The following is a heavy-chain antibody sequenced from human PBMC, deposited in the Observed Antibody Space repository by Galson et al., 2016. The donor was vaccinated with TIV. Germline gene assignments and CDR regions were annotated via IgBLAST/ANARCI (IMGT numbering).Heavy chain of an antibody. J-gene: IGHJ6*02. D-gene: IGHD6-19*01. CDR3: ARSVAVGDVVYHTDV. CDR1: GGFVYSGSYF. Sequence: SETLSLTCSVSGGFVYSGSYFWSWFRQPPGRALEWIGYIYSSGSTNYNPSLKSRVSISVDTSKNQFSVTLSSVTAADTAMYYCARSVAVGDVVYHTDVWGQGTTVIVSS. V-gene: IGHV4-61*01. CDR2: IYSSGST.